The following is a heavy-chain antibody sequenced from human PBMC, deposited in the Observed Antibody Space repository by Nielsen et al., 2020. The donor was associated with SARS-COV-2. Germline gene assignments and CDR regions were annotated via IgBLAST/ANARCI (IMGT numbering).Heavy chain of an antibody. CDR3: AREKDMVMVTPTSEFDY. CDR1: GFTFTNYA. CDR2: ISSVGFT. V-gene: IGHV3-23*01. J-gene: IGHJ4*02. D-gene: IGHD5-18*01. Sequence: GGSLRLSCVASGFTFTNYAMNWVRQAPGKGLEWVSSISSVGFTYYADSVKGRCTISRDNSKNTLYLQMDTLETEDTALYYCAREKDMVMVTPTSEFDYWGQGTLVTVSS.